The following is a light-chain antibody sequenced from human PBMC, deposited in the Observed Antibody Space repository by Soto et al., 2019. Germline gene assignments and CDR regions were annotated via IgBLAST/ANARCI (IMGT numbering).Light chain of an antibody. Sequence: EIGMTQSPGTVSLSQGERALLSCRASQSVSSYLAWYQQKPGQAPRLLIYDASNRATGIPARFSGSGSGTDFTLTISSLEPEDFAVYYCQQRSDWPLTFGGGTKVDIK. V-gene: IGKV3-11*01. CDR2: DAS. CDR1: QSVSSY. J-gene: IGKJ4*01. CDR3: QQRSDWPLT.